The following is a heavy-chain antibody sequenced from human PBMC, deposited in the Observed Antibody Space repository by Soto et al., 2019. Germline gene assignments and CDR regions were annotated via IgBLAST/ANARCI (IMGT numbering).Heavy chain of an antibody. D-gene: IGHD1-26*01. Sequence: GGSLRLSCGASGFTFNIYAMTWVRQAPGKGLEWVAAISPNGNNVYYADSVTARFTISRDNFRNTVSLQMNSLRAEDTGVYFCAKGMFPQLLTNYSDYWGQGTMVTVSS. J-gene: IGHJ4*02. CDR1: GFTFNIYA. CDR3: AKGMFPQLLTNYSDY. CDR2: ISPNGNNV. V-gene: IGHV3-23*01.